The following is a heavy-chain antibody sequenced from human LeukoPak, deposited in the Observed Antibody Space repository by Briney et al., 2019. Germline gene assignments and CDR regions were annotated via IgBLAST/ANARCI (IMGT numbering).Heavy chain of an antibody. V-gene: IGHV1-18*01. Sequence: ASVKVSCKASGYTFTSYGISWVRQAPGQGLEWMGWISAYNGNTNYAQKLQGRVTMTTDTSTSTAYMELRSLRSDDTAVYYCARDLWTPSYDFWSGYQRAFDYWGQGTLVTVSS. J-gene: IGHJ4*02. CDR2: ISAYNGNT. CDR1: GYTFTSYG. CDR3: ARDLWTPSYDFWSGYQRAFDY. D-gene: IGHD3-3*01.